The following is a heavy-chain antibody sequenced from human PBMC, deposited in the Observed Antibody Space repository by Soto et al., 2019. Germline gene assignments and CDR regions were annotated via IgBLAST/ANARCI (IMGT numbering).Heavy chain of an antibody. CDR3: ARLSRNSGYDSPDY. CDR2: IYSGGSP. D-gene: IGHD5-12*01. J-gene: IGHJ4*02. Sequence: VQLVESGGGLIQPGGSLRLSCAASGFTVYNNYMTWVRQAPGKGLEFVSLIYSGGSPYYADSVKGRFTISRDISKNTLYLQMNSLRAEDTAVYYCARLSRNSGYDSPDYWGQGTLVTVSS. V-gene: IGHV3-53*01. CDR1: GFTVYNNY.